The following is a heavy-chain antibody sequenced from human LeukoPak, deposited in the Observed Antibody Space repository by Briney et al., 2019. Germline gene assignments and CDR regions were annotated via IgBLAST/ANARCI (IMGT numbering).Heavy chain of an antibody. CDR3: ARVVPAANSFDP. J-gene: IGHJ5*02. CDR1: GYSFTSYW. Sequence: GESLKISCKGSGYSFTSYWIGWVRLMPGKGLEWMGIIYPGDSDTRYSPSFQGQVTISADKSISTAYLQWSSLRSEDTAVYYCARVVPAANSFDPWGQGTLVTVSS. D-gene: IGHD2-2*01. CDR2: IYPGDSDT. V-gene: IGHV5-51*01.